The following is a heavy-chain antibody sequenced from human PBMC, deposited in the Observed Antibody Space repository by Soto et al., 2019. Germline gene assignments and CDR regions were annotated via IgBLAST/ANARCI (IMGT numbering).Heavy chain of an antibody. Sequence: SQTLSLTCAISADSFSGNSAAWTWIRQSPSRGLEWLGRTYYRSRWYNDYAVAVKSRITVTPDTSNNQFSLHLNSVTPEDTSVYYCAREFTCYVGGDSFLDYWPQVSRVTVTS. J-gene: IGHJ4*02. V-gene: IGHV6-1*01. CDR2: TYYRSRWYN. D-gene: IGHD2-21*02. CDR1: ADSFSGNSAA. CDR3: AREFTCYVGGDSFLDY.